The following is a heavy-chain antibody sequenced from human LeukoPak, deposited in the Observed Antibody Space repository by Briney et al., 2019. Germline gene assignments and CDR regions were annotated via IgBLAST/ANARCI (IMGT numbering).Heavy chain of an antibody. Sequence: APVKVSCKASGYTFTSYGISWVRQAPGQGLEWMGWISAYNGNTNYAQKLQGRVAMTTDTSTSTAYMELRSLRSDDTAVYYCARDRGSSWYAGGFDPWGQGTLVTVSS. J-gene: IGHJ5*02. CDR2: ISAYNGNT. D-gene: IGHD6-13*01. CDR1: GYTFTSYG. V-gene: IGHV1-18*01. CDR3: ARDRGSSWYAGGFDP.